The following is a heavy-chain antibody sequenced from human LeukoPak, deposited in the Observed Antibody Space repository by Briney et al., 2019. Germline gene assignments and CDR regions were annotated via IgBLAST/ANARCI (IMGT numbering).Heavy chain of an antibody. V-gene: IGHV3-7*01. CDR2: INQDGSEK. D-gene: IGHD6-13*01. J-gene: IGHJ4*02. CDR1: EFTFSGYW. Sequence: GGSLRLSCAASEFTFSGYWANWAGQARGKGPEWGANINQDGSEKHYVVSVKGRFTTSRDNDKNSLFLQMNSVRVEDTAVFYCAKDGFVGAADYWGQGTLVTVSS. CDR3: AKDGFVGAADY.